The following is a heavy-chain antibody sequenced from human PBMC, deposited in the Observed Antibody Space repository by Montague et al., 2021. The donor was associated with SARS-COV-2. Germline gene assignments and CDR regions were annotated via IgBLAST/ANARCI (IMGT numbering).Heavy chain of an antibody. Sequence: SLRLSCAASGFTFSSYAMHWVRQAPGKGLEWVAVISYDGSNKYYADSVKGRFTISRDNSKNTLYLQMNSLRAEDTAVCYCARDKDLYCSGGSCYSLDYYDSSGYSLRGYFDYWGQGTLVTVSS. CDR2: ISYDGSNK. J-gene: IGHJ4*02. V-gene: IGHV3-30-3*01. CDR3: ARDKDLYCSGGSCYSLDYYDSSGYSLRGYFDY. CDR1: GFTFSSYA. D-gene: IGHD2-15*01.